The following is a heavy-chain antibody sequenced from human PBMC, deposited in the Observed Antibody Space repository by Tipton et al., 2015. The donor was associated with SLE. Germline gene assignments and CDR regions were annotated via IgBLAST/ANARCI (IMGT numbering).Heavy chain of an antibody. CDR1: GFTFSSYE. Sequence: QLVQSGGGVVQPGRSLRLSCAASGFTFSSYEMNWVRQAPGKGLEWVSYISSSGSTIYYADSVKGRFTISRDNAKNSLYLQMNSLRAEDTAVYYCAREGDPDCSGGSCYSPGRDWGQGTLVTVSS. J-gene: IGHJ4*02. V-gene: IGHV3-48*03. CDR3: AREGDPDCSGGSCYSPGRD. CDR2: ISSSGSTI. D-gene: IGHD2-15*01.